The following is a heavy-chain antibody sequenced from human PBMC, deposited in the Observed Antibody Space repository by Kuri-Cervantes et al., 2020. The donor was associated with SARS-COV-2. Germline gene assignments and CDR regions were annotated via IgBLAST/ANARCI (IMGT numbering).Heavy chain of an antibody. V-gene: IGHV5-51*01. CDR2: IYPGDSDT. D-gene: IGHD6-13*01. CDR1: GYSFTSYW. Sequence: GGSLRLSCKGSGYSFTSYWIGWVRQMPGKGLEWMGIIYPGDSDTRYSPSFQGQVTISADKSTSTAYMELSSLRSEDTAVYYCARDRGYSSSWYKPNWFDPWGQGTLVTVSS. J-gene: IGHJ5*02. CDR3: ARDRGYSSSWYKPNWFDP.